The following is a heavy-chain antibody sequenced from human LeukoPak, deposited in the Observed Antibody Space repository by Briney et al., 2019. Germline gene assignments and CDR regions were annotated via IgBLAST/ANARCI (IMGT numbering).Heavy chain of an antibody. CDR3: TRDTIGSLDY. CDR1: GFTFANSW. CDR2: IKQDGSTK. V-gene: IGHV3-7*01. D-gene: IGHD1-26*01. J-gene: IGHJ4*02. Sequence: GGSLRLSCAASGFTFANSWMAWVRQAPGKGLEWVVNIKQDGSTKHYADSLKGRFTISRDNPKNSLFLQMNNLRADDTAIYYCTRDTIGSLDYWGQGILVTVAS.